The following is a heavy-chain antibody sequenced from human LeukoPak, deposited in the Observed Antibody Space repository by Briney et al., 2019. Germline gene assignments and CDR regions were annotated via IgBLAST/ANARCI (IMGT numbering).Heavy chain of an antibody. V-gene: IGHV1-69*04. J-gene: IGHJ6*02. CDR3: ARGDIVAATYYYYGMDV. CDR2: IIPILGIA. CDR1: GGTFSSYA. Sequence: GASVTVSFKASGGTFSSYAIRWVRQAPGQGLAWMGRIIPILGIANYPQKFQGRVTITADKSTSTAYMELSSLRSEDTAVYYCARGDIVAATYYYYGMDVWGQGTTVTVSS. D-gene: IGHD5-12*01.